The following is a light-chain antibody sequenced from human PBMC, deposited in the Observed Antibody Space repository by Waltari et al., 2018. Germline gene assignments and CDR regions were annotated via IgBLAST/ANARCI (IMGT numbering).Light chain of an antibody. CDR2: DAS. V-gene: IGKV1-33*01. Sequence: DIQMTQSPSSLSASVGDRVTITCQASQDISNYLNWYQQKPGKAPKLLIYDASNLEKGVPSRFSGSGSGTDFTFTISSLQPEDIATYYCQQYDNPPFTFGPGTKVDIK. CDR1: QDISNY. CDR3: QQYDNPPFT. J-gene: IGKJ3*01.